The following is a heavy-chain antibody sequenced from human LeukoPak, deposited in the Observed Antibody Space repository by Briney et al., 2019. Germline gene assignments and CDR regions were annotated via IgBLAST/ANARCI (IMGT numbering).Heavy chain of an antibody. CDR3: ASGIASIVATMGLDY. CDR1: GFTFSDYY. CDR2: ISSSGSTI. J-gene: IGHJ4*02. V-gene: IGHV3-11*01. Sequence: GGSLRLSCAASGFTFSDYYMSWIRQAPGKGLEWVSYISSSGSTIYYADSVKGRFTISRDNAKNSLYLQMNSLRAEDTAVYYCASGIASIVATMGLDYWGQGTLVTVSS. D-gene: IGHD5-12*01.